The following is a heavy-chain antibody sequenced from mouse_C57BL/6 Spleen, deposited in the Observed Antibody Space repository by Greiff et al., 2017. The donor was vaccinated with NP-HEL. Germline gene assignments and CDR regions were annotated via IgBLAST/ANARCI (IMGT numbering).Heavy chain of an antibody. V-gene: IGHV1-50*01. Sequence: QVQLQQPGAELVKPGASVKLSCKASGYTFTSYWMQWVKQRPGQGLEWIGEIDPSDSYTNYNQKFKGKATLTVDTSSSTAYMQLSSLTSEDSAVYYCARRGWALMDYWGQGTSVTVSS. CDR2: IDPSDSYT. J-gene: IGHJ4*01. CDR1: GYTFTSYW. D-gene: IGHD2-3*01. CDR3: ARRGWALMDY.